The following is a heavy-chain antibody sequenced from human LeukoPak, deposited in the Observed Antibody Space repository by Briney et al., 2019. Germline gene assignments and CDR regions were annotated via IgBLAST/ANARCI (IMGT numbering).Heavy chain of an antibody. J-gene: IGHJ5*02. V-gene: IGHV5-51*01. D-gene: IGHD2/OR15-2a*01. Sequence: GESLQISGQGSGSPFTSYWIGWAGQLPGKGLEWMGIIYPGDSDTRYSPSFQGQVTISADKSIRTAYLQWSSLKALDTAMYYCASGGWRGIVGWFDPWGQGTLVAVSS. CDR3: ASGGWRGIVGWFDP. CDR2: IYPGDSDT. CDR1: GSPFTSYW.